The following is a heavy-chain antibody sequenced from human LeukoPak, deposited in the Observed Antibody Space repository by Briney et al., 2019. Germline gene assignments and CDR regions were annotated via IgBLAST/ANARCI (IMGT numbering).Heavy chain of an antibody. J-gene: IGHJ4*02. Sequence: GGSLRLSCAASGFTFDDYAMHWVRQAPGKGLEWVSGISWNSGSIGYADSVKGRFTISRDNAKNSPYLQMNSLGTEDTAVYYCAKDRWGAVASFDYWGQGTLVTVSS. CDR2: ISWNSGSI. V-gene: IGHV3-9*01. CDR1: GFTFDDYA. D-gene: IGHD6-19*01. CDR3: AKDRWGAVASFDY.